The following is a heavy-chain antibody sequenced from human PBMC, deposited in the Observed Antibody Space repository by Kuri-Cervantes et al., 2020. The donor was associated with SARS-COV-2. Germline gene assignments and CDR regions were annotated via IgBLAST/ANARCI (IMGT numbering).Heavy chain of an antibody. CDR1: GRSISSSSYY. J-gene: IGHJ4*02. CDR2: IYYSGST. V-gene: IGHV4-39*02. D-gene: IGHD6-19*01. Sequence: SETLSPTCPVSGRSISSSSYYWGWLRQPPGKGLEWIGSIYYSGSTYYNPSLKSRVTISVDTSKNQFSLKLSSVTAADTAVYYCARELARYSSGWVFGEHFDYWGQGTLVTVSS. CDR3: ARELARYSSGWVFGEHFDY.